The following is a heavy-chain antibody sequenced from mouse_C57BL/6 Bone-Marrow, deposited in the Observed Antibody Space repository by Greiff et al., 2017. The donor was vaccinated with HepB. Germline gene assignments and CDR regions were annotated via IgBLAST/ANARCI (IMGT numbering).Heavy chain of an antibody. D-gene: IGHD1-1*01. CDR3: ARDYGSNYWYFDV. J-gene: IGHJ1*03. CDR1: GYTFTNYW. CDR2: IYPGGGYT. Sequence: LQESGAELVRPGTSVKMSCKASGYTFTNYWIGWAKQRPGHGLEWIGDIYPGGGYTNYNEKFKGKATLTADKSSSTAYMQFSSLTSEDSAIYYCARDYGSNYWYFDVWGTGTTVTVSS. V-gene: IGHV1-63*01.